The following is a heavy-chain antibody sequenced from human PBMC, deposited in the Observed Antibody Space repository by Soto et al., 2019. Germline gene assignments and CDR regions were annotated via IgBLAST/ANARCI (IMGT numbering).Heavy chain of an antibody. J-gene: IGHJ4*02. CDR2: ISGSGGST. D-gene: IGHD6-13*01. CDR3: ASCDASDIAAAGMDY. Sequence: GGSLRLSCAASGFTFSSYAMSWVRQAPGKGLEWVSAISGSGGSTYYADSVKGRFTISRDNSKNTLYLQMNSLRAEDTAVYYCASCDASDIAAAGMDYWGQGTLVTVSS. CDR1: GFTFSSYA. V-gene: IGHV3-23*01.